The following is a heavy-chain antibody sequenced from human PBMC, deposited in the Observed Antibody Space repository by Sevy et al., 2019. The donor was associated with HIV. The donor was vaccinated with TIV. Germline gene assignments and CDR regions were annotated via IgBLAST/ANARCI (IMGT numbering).Heavy chain of an antibody. J-gene: IGHJ4*02. CDR1: GFTFSSYS. CDR3: ASHIAADYYFDY. CDR2: ISSSSSYI. V-gene: IGHV3-21*01. Sequence: GGSLRLSCAASGFTFSSYSMNWDRQAPGKGLEWVSSISSSSSYIYYADSVKGRFTISRDNAKNSLYLQMNSLRAEDTAVYYCASHIAADYYFDYWGQGTLVTVSS. D-gene: IGHD6-13*01.